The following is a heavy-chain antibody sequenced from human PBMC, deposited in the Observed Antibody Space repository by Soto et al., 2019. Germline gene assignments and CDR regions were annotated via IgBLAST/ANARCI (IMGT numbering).Heavy chain of an antibody. V-gene: IGHV3-23*01. Sequence: GGSLRLSCAASGFIFNNYAMSWVRQAPGKGLEWVSSISGSGGSTYYADPVKGRFTISRDNSKNTLYLQMNSLRAEDTAVYYCAKDLIVDKRGAIPRIAAAGMFDYWGQGTLVTVSS. CDR1: GFIFNNYA. CDR3: AKDLIVDKRGAIPRIAAAGMFDY. D-gene: IGHD6-13*01. J-gene: IGHJ4*02. CDR2: ISGSGGST.